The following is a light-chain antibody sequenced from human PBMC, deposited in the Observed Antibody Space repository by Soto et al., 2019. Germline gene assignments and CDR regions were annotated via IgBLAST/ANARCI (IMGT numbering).Light chain of an antibody. CDR1: QSISSY. CDR3: QQSYSTPRT. J-gene: IGKJ1*01. Sequence: DIQMTHSPSSLSASVVERVTITCRASQSISSYLNWYQQKPGKAPKLLIYAASSLQSGVPSRFSGSGSGTDFTLTISSLQPEDFATYYCQQSYSTPRTFGQGTKVDTK. CDR2: AAS. V-gene: IGKV1-39*01.